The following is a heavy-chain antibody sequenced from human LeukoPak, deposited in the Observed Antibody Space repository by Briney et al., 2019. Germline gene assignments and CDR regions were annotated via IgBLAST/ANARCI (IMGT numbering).Heavy chain of an antibody. J-gene: IGHJ4*02. CDR3: ARDFMVRGVISISGSY. D-gene: IGHD3-10*01. CDR2: IYHSGST. CDR1: GYSISSGYY. Sequence: SETLSLTCTVSGYSISSGYYWGWIRQPPGKGLEWIGSIYHSGSTYYNPSLKSRVTISVDTSKNQFSLKLSSVTAADTAAYYCARDFMVRGVISISGSYWGQGTLVTVSS. V-gene: IGHV4-38-2*02.